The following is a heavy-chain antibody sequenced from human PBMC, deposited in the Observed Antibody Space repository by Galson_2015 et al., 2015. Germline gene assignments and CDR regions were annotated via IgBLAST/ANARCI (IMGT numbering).Heavy chain of an antibody. J-gene: IGHJ4*02. CDR3: ARGSWEFDY. CDR1: GFTFSSYA. D-gene: IGHD6-13*01. V-gene: IGHV3-30-3*01. CDR2: ISYDGSNK. Sequence: SLRLSCAASGFTFSSYAMHWVRQAPGKGLEWVAVISYDGSNKYYADSVKGRFTISRDNSKNTLYLQMNSLRAEDTAVYYCARGSWEFDYWGQGTLVTVSS.